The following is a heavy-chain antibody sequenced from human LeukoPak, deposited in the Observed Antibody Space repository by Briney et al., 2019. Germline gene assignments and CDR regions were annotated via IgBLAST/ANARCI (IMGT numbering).Heavy chain of an antibody. D-gene: IGHD2-2*01. CDR2: INWNGGST. V-gene: IGHV3-20*04. Sequence: GGSLRLSCAASGFTFEDYGMSWVRQAPGKGLEWVSGINWNGGSTGYADSVKGRFTISRDNAKNSLYLQMNSLRAEDTALYFCARDRSSSSWNAAFGIWGQGTTLTVSS. CDR1: GFTFEDYG. J-gene: IGHJ3*02. CDR3: ARDRSSSSWNAAFGI.